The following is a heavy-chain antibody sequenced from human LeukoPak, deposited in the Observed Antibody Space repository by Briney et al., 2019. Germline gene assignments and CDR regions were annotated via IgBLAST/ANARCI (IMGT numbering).Heavy chain of an antibody. D-gene: IGHD1-26*01. J-gene: IGHJ5*02. Sequence: SETLSLTCAVSGGSLSSGDYSWSWIRQPPGKGLEWIGYIYHSGSTYYNPSLKSRVTISVDRSKNQFSLKLTSVTAADTAVYYCAREDGSYNWFDPWGQGTLVTVSS. V-gene: IGHV4-30-2*01. CDR3: AREDGSYNWFDP. CDR1: GGSLSSGDYS. CDR2: IYHSGST.